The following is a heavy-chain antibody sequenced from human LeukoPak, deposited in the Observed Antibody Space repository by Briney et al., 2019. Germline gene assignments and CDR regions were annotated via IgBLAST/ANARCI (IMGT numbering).Heavy chain of an antibody. Sequence: GGSLRLSCAASGFTIGSYWMTWVRQAPGKGLEWVANINQDGTKKYYVDSAEGRFTISRDNSKNSLYLQMNSLRVEDTAVYYCAKDERNWNYNLASQTYDWGQGTLVTVSS. CDR1: GFTIGSYW. J-gene: IGHJ4*02. CDR2: INQDGTKK. CDR3: AKDERNWNYNLASQTYD. D-gene: IGHD1-7*01. V-gene: IGHV3-7*01.